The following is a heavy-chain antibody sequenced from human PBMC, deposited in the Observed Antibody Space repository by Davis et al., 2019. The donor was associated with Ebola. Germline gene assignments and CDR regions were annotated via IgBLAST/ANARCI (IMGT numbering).Heavy chain of an antibody. CDR1: GFTFSSYG. CDR3: AKDYSSGWRGPFDY. CDR2: ISYDGSNK. D-gene: IGHD6-19*01. V-gene: IGHV3-30*18. Sequence: PGGSLRLSCAASGFTFSSYGMHWVRQAPGKGLEWVAVISYDGSNKYYADSVKGRFTISRDNSKNTLYLQMNSLRAEDTAVYYCAKDYSSGWRGPFDYWGQGTLVTVSS. J-gene: IGHJ4*02.